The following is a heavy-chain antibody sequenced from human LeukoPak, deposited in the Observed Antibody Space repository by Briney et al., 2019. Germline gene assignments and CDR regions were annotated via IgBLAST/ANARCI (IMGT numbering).Heavy chain of an antibody. Sequence: PGGSLRLSCVASGFPFSSYWMTWVRQAPGKGLEWVANIKQDGSKKSYVDSVKGRFTISRDNAKNSLYLPMNSLRAEDTAIYYCTRVGYIDEGIDYWGQGTLVTVSS. V-gene: IGHV3-7*04. CDR3: TRVGYIDEGIDY. D-gene: IGHD5-18*01. CDR2: IKQDGSKK. J-gene: IGHJ4*02. CDR1: GFPFSSYW.